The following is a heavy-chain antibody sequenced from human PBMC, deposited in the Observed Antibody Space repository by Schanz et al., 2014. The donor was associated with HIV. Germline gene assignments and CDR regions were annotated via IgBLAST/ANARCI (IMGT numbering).Heavy chain of an antibody. V-gene: IGHV1-69*13. Sequence: QVQLVQSGAEVKKPGASVKVSCKASGYTFTSYGINWVRQAPGQGLEWMGGIIPIFGPANYSPKFRDRVTITADESTSTAYMELSSLSSEDAAIYYCARDDVLDSLASWGQGTLVTVSS. CDR3: ARDDVLDSLAS. D-gene: IGHD2-21*01. CDR1: GYTFTSYG. J-gene: IGHJ5*02. CDR2: IIPIFGPA.